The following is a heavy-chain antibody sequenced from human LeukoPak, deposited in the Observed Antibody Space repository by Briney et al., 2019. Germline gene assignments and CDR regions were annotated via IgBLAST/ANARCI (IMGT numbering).Heavy chain of an antibody. CDR3: HRGLLWFGDLTGLDY. D-gene: IGHD3-10*01. V-gene: IGHV4-39*01. Sequence: SETLSLTCTVSRGCISSSSHYWAWIRQPAGTGLEWIGTIFHDGSTYYNPSLKSRVTISVDTSTNQFSLNVASVTAADTAVYASHRGLLWFGDLTGLDYWGQGTLARVSS. CDR2: IFHDGST. J-gene: IGHJ4*02. CDR1: RGCISSSSHY.